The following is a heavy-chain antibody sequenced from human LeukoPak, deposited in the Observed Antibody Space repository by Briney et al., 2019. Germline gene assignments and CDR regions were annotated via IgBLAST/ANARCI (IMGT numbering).Heavy chain of an antibody. CDR1: GGSFSGYC. V-gene: IGHV4-34*01. CDR2: INHSGST. CDR3: ARGLLFDP. J-gene: IGHJ5*02. Sequence: SEILSLTCAVYGGSFSGYCWSWIRQPPGKGLEWIGEINHSGSTNYNPSLKSRVTISVDTSKNQFSLKLSSVTAADTAVYYCARGLLFDPWGQGTLVTVSS.